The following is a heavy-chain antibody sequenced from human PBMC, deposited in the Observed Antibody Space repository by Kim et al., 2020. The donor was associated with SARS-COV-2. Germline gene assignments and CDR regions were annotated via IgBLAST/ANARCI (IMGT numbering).Heavy chain of an antibody. CDR3: ARAPIVVVVAATHYYYYYGRDV. V-gene: IGHV4-4*02. Sequence: SETLSLTCAVSGGSISSSNWWSWVRQPPGKGLEWIGEIYHSGSTNYNPSLKSRVTISVDKSKNQFSLKLSSVTAADTAVYYCARAPIVVVVAATHYYYYYGRDVWGQGTTVTVSS. CDR2: IYHSGST. D-gene: IGHD2-15*01. J-gene: IGHJ6*02. CDR1: GGSISSSNW.